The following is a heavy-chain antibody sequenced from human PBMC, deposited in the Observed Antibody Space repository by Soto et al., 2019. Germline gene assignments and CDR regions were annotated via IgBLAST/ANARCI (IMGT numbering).Heavy chain of an antibody. J-gene: IGHJ3*02. D-gene: IGHD2-21*01. CDR3: ARDFNSPAGRLSAFDI. V-gene: IGHV1-69*13. CDR1: GGTFSSYA. CDR2: IIPIFGTA. Sequence: ASVKVSCKASGGTFSSYAISWVRQAPGQGLEWMGGIIPIFGTANYAQKFQGRVTITADESTSTAYMELSSLRSEDTAVYYCARDFNSPAGRLSAFDIWGQGTMVTVSS.